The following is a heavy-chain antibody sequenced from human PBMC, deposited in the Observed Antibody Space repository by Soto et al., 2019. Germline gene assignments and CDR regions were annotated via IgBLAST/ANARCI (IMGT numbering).Heavy chain of an antibody. D-gene: IGHD3-3*01. CDR2: ISGGGRPI. Sequence: ESGGGSVQPGGSLRLSCAASGFTFSTFSMNWVRQAPGRGLEWISYISGGGRPISYADSVKGRFTISRDNAKNSLYLQMDSLTDEDTAVYYCARDLGWALDSWGQGTLVTVSS. CDR1: GFTFSTFS. CDR3: ARDLGWALDS. J-gene: IGHJ4*02. V-gene: IGHV3-48*02.